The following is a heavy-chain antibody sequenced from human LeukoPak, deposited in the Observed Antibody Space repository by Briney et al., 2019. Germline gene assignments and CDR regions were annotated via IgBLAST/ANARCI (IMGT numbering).Heavy chain of an antibody. J-gene: IGHJ4*02. Sequence: GGSLRLSCVASGFTFSSYSMNWVRQAPGKGLEWVSYISSGSSTIYYADSVKGRFTISRDNAKNSLYLQMNSLRDEDTAVYYCARETRGYSSSWTPGDYWGQGTLVTASS. CDR3: ARETRGYSSSWTPGDY. CDR1: GFTFSSYS. D-gene: IGHD6-13*01. V-gene: IGHV3-48*02. CDR2: ISSGSSTI.